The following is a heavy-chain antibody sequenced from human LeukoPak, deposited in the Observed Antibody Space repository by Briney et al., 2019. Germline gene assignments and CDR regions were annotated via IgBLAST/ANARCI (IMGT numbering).Heavy chain of an antibody. V-gene: IGHV4-39*01. J-gene: IGHJ4*02. CDR3: ARPYGAAGLD. D-gene: IGHD4-17*01. CDR1: GGSISSSSYY. CDR2: IYYSGST. Sequence: SETLPLTCTVSGGSISSSSYYWGWIRQPPGKGLEWIGSIYYSGSTYYNPSLKSRVTISVDTSKNQFSLKLSSVTAADTAVYYCARPYGAAGLDWGQGTLVTVSS.